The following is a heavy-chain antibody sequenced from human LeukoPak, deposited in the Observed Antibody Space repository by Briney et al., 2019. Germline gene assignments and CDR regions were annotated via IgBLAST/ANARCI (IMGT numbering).Heavy chain of an antibody. CDR2: IYYSGST. V-gene: IGHV4-61*08. CDR1: GGSISSAGYS. J-gene: IGHJ6*02. D-gene: IGHD6-13*01. CDR3: ARASYSSSWYASGYYYGMDV. Sequence: RSSETLSLTCAVSGGSISSAGYSWSWIRQPPGKGLEWIGYIYYSGSTNYNPYLKSRVTISVDTSKNQFSLKLSSVTAADTAVYYCARASYSSSWYASGYYYGMDVWGQGTTVTVSS.